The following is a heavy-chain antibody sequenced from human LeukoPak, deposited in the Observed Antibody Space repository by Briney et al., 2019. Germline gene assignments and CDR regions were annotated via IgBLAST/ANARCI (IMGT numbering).Heavy chain of an antibody. CDR2: IYYSGST. D-gene: IGHD3-10*01. Sequence: SETLSLTCTVSGGSISSYYWSWIRQPPGKGLEWIGYIYYSGSTNYNPSLKSRVTISVDTSKNQFSLKLSSVTAADTAVYYCAGGLRGSGSSNFDYWGQGTLVTVSS. V-gene: IGHV4-59*01. J-gene: IGHJ4*02. CDR1: GGSISSYY. CDR3: AGGLRGSGSSNFDY.